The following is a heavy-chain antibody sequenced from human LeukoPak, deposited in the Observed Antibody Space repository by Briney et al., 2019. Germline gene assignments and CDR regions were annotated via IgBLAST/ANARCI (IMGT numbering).Heavy chain of an antibody. V-gene: IGHV3-23*01. D-gene: IGHD1-26*01. CDR2: ISGSGRNT. CDR1: GLTFSSYA. Sequence: PGGSLRLSCAASGLTFSSYAMSWVRRAPGRGLEWVSTISGSGRNTDYADSVKGRFTISRDNSKNTFYLQMNSLRAEDTALYYCAKDHSGTWDYFDYWGQGTLVTVSS. J-gene: IGHJ4*02. CDR3: AKDHSGTWDYFDY.